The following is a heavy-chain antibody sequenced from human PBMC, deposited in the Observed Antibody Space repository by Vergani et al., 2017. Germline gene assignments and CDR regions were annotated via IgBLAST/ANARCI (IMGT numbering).Heavy chain of an antibody. CDR3: ARAGDILTGYYKRPEY. D-gene: IGHD3-9*01. CDR1: GYTFTGYY. Sequence: VQLVQSGAEVKKPGASVKVSCKASGYTFTGYYMHWVRQAPGQGLEWMGWINPNSGGTNYAQKFQGRVTMTRDTSISTAYMELSRLRSDDTAVYYCARAGDILTGYYKRPEYWGQGTLVTVSS. CDR2: INPNSGGT. V-gene: IGHV1-2*02. J-gene: IGHJ4*02.